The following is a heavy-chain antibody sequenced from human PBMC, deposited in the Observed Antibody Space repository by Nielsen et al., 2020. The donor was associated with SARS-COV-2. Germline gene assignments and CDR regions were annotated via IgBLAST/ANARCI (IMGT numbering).Heavy chain of an antibody. D-gene: IGHD3-16*02. CDR3: VKGTWSCGGGICHNYPYGMDV. Sequence: SETLSLTCTVSGGSVSSDIYYWTWVRQPPGKGLEWIGEISHSGNSKYKPSLKSRVTISADTSKNQFSLKLTSVTAADAAVYYCVKGTWSCGGGICHNYPYGMDVWGQGTTVTVSS. J-gene: IGHJ6*02. V-gene: IGHV4-61*01. CDR2: ISHSGNS. CDR1: GGSVSSDIYY.